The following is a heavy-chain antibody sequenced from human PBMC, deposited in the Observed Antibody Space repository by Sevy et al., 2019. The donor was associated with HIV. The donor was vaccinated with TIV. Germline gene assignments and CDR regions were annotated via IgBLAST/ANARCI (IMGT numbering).Heavy chain of an antibody. D-gene: IGHD3-9*01. J-gene: IGHJ5*02. Sequence: SETLSLTCTVSGGPISNPDYNWSWIRQSPGKGLEWLGYIYYSGNTYYSPSLRSPISISIDPYKNQFSPTLMSVAAADTGVYFCARVTGPVGWLGPWGQGALVTVSS. CDR3: ARVTGPVGWLGP. V-gene: IGHV4-30-4*08. CDR2: IYYSGNT. CDR1: GGPISNPDYN.